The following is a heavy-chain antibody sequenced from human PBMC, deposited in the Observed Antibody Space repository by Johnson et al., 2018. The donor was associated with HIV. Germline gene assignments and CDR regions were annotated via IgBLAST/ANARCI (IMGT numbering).Heavy chain of an antibody. Sequence: QVQLVESGGGVVQPGGSLRLSCAASEFTFSTYGMHWVLQAPGKGLEWVAFIRYDGSNKYYADSVKGRFTISRDNSKNTLYLQMNSLRAEDTAVYYCAKDSSFSYYYSDAFDIWGQGTMVTVSS. CDR3: AKDSSFSYYYSDAFDI. CDR1: EFTFSTYG. CDR2: IRYDGSNK. D-gene: IGHD3-10*01. J-gene: IGHJ3*02. V-gene: IGHV3-30*02.